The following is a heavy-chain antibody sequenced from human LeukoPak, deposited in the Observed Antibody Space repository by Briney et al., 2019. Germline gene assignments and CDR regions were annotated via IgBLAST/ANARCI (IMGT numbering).Heavy chain of an antibody. Sequence: ASVKVSCKASGYTFTSYHMHWVRQAPGQGLEWMGIINPSGGSTSYAQKFQGRVTMTRDMSTSTVYMELSSLRSEDTAVYYCAREGGNYYDSSGYREYFQHWGQGTLVTVSS. J-gene: IGHJ1*01. CDR1: GYTFTSYH. V-gene: IGHV1-46*01. CDR3: AREGGNYYDSSGYREYFQH. D-gene: IGHD3-22*01. CDR2: INPSGGST.